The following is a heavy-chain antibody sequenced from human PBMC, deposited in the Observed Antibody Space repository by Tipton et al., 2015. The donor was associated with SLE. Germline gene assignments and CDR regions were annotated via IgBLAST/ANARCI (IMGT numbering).Heavy chain of an antibody. CDR3: ASPPLLPYSSGWYYSDY. CDR2: ISSSGSTI. CDR1: GFTFSSYE. J-gene: IGHJ4*02. Sequence: GSLRLSCAASGFTFSSYEMNWVRQAPGKGLEWASYISSSGSTIYYADSVKGRFTISRDNAKNSLYLQMNSLRAEDTAVYYCASPPLLPYSSGWYYSDYWGQGTLVTVSS. V-gene: IGHV3-48*03. D-gene: IGHD6-19*01.